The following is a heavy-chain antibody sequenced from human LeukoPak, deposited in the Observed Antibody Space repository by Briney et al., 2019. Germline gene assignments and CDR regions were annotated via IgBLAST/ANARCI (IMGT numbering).Heavy chain of an antibody. CDR2: INSDGGDT. CDR1: GFTFSRYW. J-gene: IGHJ3*02. V-gene: IGHV3-74*01. CDR3: ARGGSGTFHI. D-gene: IGHD3-10*01. Sequence: GGSLRLSCAASGFTFSRYWMHWVRQAPGKGLIWVSRINSDGGDTTYADSVRGRFTISRDNAKNTLYLQMNSLRADDTAVYYCARGGSGTFHIWGQGTMVTVSS.